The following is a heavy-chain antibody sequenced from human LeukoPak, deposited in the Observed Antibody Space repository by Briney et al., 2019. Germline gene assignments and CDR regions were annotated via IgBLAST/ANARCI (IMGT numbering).Heavy chain of an antibody. CDR2: IIPIFGTA. J-gene: IGHJ5*02. Sequence: SVKVSCKASGGTFSSYAISWVRQAPGQGLEWMGGIIPIFGTANYAQKFQGRVTITADESTSTAYMELSSLRSEDTAVYYCARAGITMVRGVIITPYNWFDPWGQGTLVTVSS. V-gene: IGHV1-69*13. D-gene: IGHD3-10*01. CDR3: ARAGITMVRGVIITPYNWFDP. CDR1: GGTFSSYA.